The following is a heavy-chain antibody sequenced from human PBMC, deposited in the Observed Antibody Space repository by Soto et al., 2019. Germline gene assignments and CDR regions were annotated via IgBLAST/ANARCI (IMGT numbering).Heavy chain of an antibody. CDR2: IFYAGTT. Sequence: SETLSLTCTVSGGSIIGFYWSWMRQPPGKGLEWIGYIFYAGTTLYTPSLKSRVTISVDTSKNQFSLKLRSVTAADTAVYYCARSIGSGQVDFWGQGTLVTVSS. CDR1: GGSIIGFY. CDR3: ARSIGSGQVDF. D-gene: IGHD2-15*01. J-gene: IGHJ4*02. V-gene: IGHV4-59*01.